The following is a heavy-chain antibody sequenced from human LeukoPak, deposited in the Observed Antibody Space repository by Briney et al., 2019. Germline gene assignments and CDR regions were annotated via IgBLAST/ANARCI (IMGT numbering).Heavy chain of an antibody. CDR3: ANLNAPYWGNFDY. Sequence: GGSLRLSCAASGFTFSSYAMSWVRQAPGQGLDWVSAISGSGITAYYADSVKGRFTISRDNSKSTLYLQMNSLRAEDTAVYYCANLNAPYWGNFDYWGQGTLVTVSS. D-gene: IGHD3-16*01. J-gene: IGHJ4*02. V-gene: IGHV3-23*01. CDR2: ISGSGITA. CDR1: GFTFSSYA.